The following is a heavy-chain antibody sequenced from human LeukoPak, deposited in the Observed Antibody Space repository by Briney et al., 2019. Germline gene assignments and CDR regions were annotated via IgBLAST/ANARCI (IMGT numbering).Heavy chain of an antibody. CDR3: AKDFGSGIAAGIDY. D-gene: IGHD6-13*01. Sequence: GGSLRLSCAASGFTFDDYAMHWVRQAPGKGLEWVSGISWNSGSIGYADSVKGRFTISRDNAKSSLYLQMNSLRAEDTALYYCAKDFGSGIAAGIDYWGQGTLVTVSS. CDR2: ISWNSGSI. V-gene: IGHV3-9*01. CDR1: GFTFDDYA. J-gene: IGHJ4*02.